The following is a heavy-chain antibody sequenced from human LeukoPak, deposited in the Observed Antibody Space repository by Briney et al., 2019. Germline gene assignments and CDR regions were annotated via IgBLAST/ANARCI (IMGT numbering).Heavy chain of an antibody. D-gene: IGHD1-7*01. Sequence: GPSLKFSCKGFGYSFASYLIAWVRQMPGKGLEWMGIFYPGGSDTRYSPSFQGQVTISADKSISTAYLQWSRLKAADTAMYYCARQIRTTRDYYYMDVWGKGTTVTV. CDR2: FYPGGSDT. V-gene: IGHV5-51*01. CDR1: GYSFASYL. J-gene: IGHJ6*03. CDR3: ARQIRTTRDYYYMDV.